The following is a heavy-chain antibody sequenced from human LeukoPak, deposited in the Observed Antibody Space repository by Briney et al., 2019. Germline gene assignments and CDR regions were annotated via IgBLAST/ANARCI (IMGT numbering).Heavy chain of an antibody. V-gene: IGHV4-34*01. CDR1: GGSFSGYY. Sequence: PSETLSLTSAVYGGSFSGYYWSWIRQPPGKGLEWIGEINHSGSTNYNPSLKSRVTISVDTSKNQFSLKLSSVTAADTAVYYCARIPRYSYDYSARSGLIYFDYWGQGTLVTVSS. J-gene: IGHJ4*02. CDR2: INHSGST. CDR3: ARIPRYSYDYSARSGLIYFDY. D-gene: IGHD5-18*01.